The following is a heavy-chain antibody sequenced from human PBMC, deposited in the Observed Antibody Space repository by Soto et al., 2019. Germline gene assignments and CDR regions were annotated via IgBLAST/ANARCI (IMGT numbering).Heavy chain of an antibody. CDR2: IYPGDSDT. CDR3: ARTAAAGKYSYGVDV. V-gene: IGHV5-51*01. CDR1: GYSFTTYW. J-gene: IGHJ6*02. D-gene: IGHD6-13*01. Sequence: PGESLKISCKGSGYSFTTYWIAWVRQMPGKGLEWMGIIYPGDSDTRYSPSFQGQVTISADKSISTAYLQWSSLKASDTAIYYCARTAAAGKYSYGVDVWGQGTTVTVSS.